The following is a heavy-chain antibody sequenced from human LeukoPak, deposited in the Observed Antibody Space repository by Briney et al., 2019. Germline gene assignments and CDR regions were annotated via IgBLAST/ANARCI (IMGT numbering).Heavy chain of an antibody. CDR1: GYTFTSYG. J-gene: IGHJ4*02. CDR2: ISAYNGNT. CDR3: ARVVRYGDNYHFDY. Sequence: ASVKVSCKASGYTFTSYGISWERQAPGQGLEWMGWISAYNGNTNYAQKLQGRVTMTTDTSTSTAYMELRSLRSDDTAVYYCARVVRYGDNYHFDYWGQGTLVTVSS. D-gene: IGHD4-17*01. V-gene: IGHV1-18*04.